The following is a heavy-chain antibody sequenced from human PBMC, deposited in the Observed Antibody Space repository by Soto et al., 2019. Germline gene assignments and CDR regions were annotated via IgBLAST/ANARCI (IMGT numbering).Heavy chain of an antibody. CDR3: ARRLYYDSSGFEGGGMDV. J-gene: IGHJ6*02. CDR2: IYYSGST. Sequence: SETLSLTCTFSGFSISSSSYYWGWIRQPPGKGLEWIGSIYYSGSTYYNPSLKSRVTISVDTSKNQFSLKLSSVTAADTAVYYCARRLYYDSSGFEGGGMDVWGQGTTVTVS. V-gene: IGHV4-39*01. CDR1: GFSISSSSYY. D-gene: IGHD3-22*01.